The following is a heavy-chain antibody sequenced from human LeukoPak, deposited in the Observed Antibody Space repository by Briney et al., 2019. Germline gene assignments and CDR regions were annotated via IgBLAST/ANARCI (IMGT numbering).Heavy chain of an antibody. CDR1: GXSISSSSDY. CDR3: ARRRGRLSSGWYKSPMNPDGMDV. J-gene: IGHJ6*02. CDR2: IYYSGRT. V-gene: IGHV4-39*01. Sequence: SETLSLTCTVSGXSISSSSDYWGWIRQPPGKGLEWIGTIYYSGRTFSNPSIKSRVTVSVDTSKNQFSLKLSFVTAADTAVYYCARRRGRLSSGWYKSPMNPDGMDVWGQGTTVTVSS. D-gene: IGHD6-19*01.